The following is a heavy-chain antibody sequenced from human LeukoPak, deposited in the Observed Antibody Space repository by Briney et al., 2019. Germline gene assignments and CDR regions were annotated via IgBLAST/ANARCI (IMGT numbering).Heavy chain of an antibody. CDR2: ISAYNGNT. J-gene: IGHJ6*03. D-gene: IGHD4-23*01. Sequence: ASVKVSCKASGYTFTSYGISWVRQAPGQRLEWMGWISAYNGNTNYAQKLQGRVTMTTDTSTSTAYMELRSLRSDDTAVYYCARGGTDGGTGYYMDVWGKGTTVTVSS. V-gene: IGHV1-18*01. CDR1: GYTFTSYG. CDR3: ARGGTDGGTGYYMDV.